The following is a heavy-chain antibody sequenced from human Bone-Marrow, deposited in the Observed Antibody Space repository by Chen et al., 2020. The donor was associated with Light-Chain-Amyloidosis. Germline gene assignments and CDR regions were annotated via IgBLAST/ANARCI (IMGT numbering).Heavy chain of an antibody. CDR2: ARGGDGPT. CDR3: AKDRCTSISCSDFDY. V-gene: IGHV3-23*04. D-gene: IGHD2-2*01. CDR1: GLTFSNHA. J-gene: IGHJ4*02. Sequence: VQLVESGGGLVQPGGSLRLPCLGPGLTFSNHAMTWVRQAPGKGLEWVSVARGGDGPTYYADSVGGRCTICRDNSKNTLYLQMSRLRAEDTAVYYCAKDRCTSISCSDFDYWGQGTLVTVSS.